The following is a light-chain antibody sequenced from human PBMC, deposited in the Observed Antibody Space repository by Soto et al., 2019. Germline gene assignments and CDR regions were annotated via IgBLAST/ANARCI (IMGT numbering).Light chain of an antibody. J-gene: IGKJ5*01. CDR3: QQFDTPPIT. CDR1: QDIYDY. CDR2: DAS. Sequence: DIQMTQSPSSLSASVGDRVTITCQASQDIYDYLSWYQQKPGKAPKLLISDASNLEVGVPSRFSGNGSGTDFTFTISRLQSEDFATHYCQQFDTPPITFGQGTRLEIK. V-gene: IGKV1-33*01.